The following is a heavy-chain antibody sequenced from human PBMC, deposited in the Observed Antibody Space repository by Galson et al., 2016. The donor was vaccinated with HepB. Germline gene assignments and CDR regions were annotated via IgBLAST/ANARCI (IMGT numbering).Heavy chain of an antibody. J-gene: IGHJ4*02. CDR1: GGSFSGYY. V-gene: IGHV4-34*01. D-gene: IGHD2-15*01. Sequence: SETLSLTCAVYGGSFSGYYWSWIRQPPGKGLEWIGEIYHSGSNNYNPSLKSRVTISVDKSKNQFSLKLSSVTGADTALDYGAGVDLGGCCTGICSQWGQGSLVTVSA. CDR2: IYHSGSN. CDR3: AGVDLGGCCTGICSQ.